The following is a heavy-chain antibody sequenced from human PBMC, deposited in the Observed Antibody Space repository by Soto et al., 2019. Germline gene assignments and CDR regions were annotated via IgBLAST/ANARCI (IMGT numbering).Heavy chain of an antibody. V-gene: IGHV3-48*03. Sequence: GGSLRLSCAASGFTFSSYEMNWVRQAPGKGLEWVSYISSSGSTIYYADSVKGRFTISRDNAKNSLYLQMNSLRAEDTAVYYCARGIEYYYDSSGYTAWFDPWGQGTLVTVSS. CDR2: ISSSGSTI. J-gene: IGHJ5*02. D-gene: IGHD3-22*01. CDR3: ARGIEYYYDSSGYTAWFDP. CDR1: GFTFSSYE.